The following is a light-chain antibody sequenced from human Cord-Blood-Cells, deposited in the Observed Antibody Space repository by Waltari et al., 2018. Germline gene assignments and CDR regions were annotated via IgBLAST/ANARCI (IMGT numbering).Light chain of an antibody. J-gene: IGKJ2*01. Sequence: EIVLTQSPGTLSLSPGERATLSCMASQRVSSSYLAWYQQKPGQAPRLLIYGASSRATGIPDRFSGSGSGTDFTLTISRLEPEDFAVYYCQQYGSSPLYTLGQGTKLEIK. CDR2: GAS. CDR3: QQYGSSPLYT. V-gene: IGKV3-20*01. CDR1: QRVSSSY.